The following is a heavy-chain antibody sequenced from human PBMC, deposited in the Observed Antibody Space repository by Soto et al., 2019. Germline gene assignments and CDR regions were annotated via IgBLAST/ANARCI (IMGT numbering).Heavy chain of an antibody. CDR1: KCTFSSYA. J-gene: IGHJ5*02. V-gene: IGHV1-69*01. D-gene: IGHD6-6*01. CDR3: AVTTGLYSSSSWFDP. CDR2: IIPIFGTA. Sequence: SVKDACRASKCTFSSYAVSWGSQAPVQGLEWMGGIIPIFGTANYAQKFQGRVTITADESTSTAYMELSSLRSEDTAVYYCAVTTGLYSSSSWFDPWGQGTLVTVSS.